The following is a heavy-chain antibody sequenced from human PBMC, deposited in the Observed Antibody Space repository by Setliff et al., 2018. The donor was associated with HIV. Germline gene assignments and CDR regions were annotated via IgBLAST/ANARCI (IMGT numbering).Heavy chain of an antibody. CDR2: IYYTGRT. V-gene: IGHV4-59*01. CDR3: ARDVGGFTVFAVPRGGFDP. CDR1: GGSISTYY. Sequence: SETLSLTCTVSGGSISTYYWSWIRQAPGRGLEWIGYIYYTGRTNYNPSLKSRVTMSLDSSKKQFSLKPSSVTAADTAVYFCARDVGGFTVFAVPRGGFDPWGQGTLVTVSS. J-gene: IGHJ5*02. D-gene: IGHD3-3*01.